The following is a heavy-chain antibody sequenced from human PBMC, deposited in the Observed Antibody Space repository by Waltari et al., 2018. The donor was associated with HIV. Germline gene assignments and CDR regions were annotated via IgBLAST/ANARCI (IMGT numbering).Heavy chain of an antibody. J-gene: IGHJ6*02. V-gene: IGHV1-18*01. D-gene: IGHD6-6*01. CDR2: ISAYNGNT. Sequence: QVQLVQSGAEVKKPGASVKVSCKASDYTFTSYDISWVRQAPGQGLEWMGWISAYNGNTNYEQKLQGRVTMTIDRPTITAYMELRVLRLDDTAVYYCSRVLVLCFRSRGMDVLGQGPTVTVSS. CDR1: DYTFTSYD. CDR3: SRVLVLCFRSRGMDV.